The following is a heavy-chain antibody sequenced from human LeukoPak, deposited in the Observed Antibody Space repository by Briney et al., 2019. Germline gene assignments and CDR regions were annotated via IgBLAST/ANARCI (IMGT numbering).Heavy chain of an antibody. CDR3: ARGRSLFEHLAGY. CDR1: GYTFTSYD. J-gene: IGHJ4*02. D-gene: IGHD3-3*02. V-gene: IGHV1-8*01. CDR2: MNPNSGNT. Sequence: ASVKVSCKASGYTFTSYDINWVRQAIGQGLEWMGWMNPNSGNTGYAQKFQGRVTMTRNTSISTAYMELSSLRSEDTAVYYCARGRSLFEHLAGYWGQGTLVTVSS.